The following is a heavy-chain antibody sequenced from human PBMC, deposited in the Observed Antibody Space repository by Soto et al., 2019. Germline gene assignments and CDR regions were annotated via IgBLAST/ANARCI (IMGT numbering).Heavy chain of an antibody. CDR2: IDPGSGQA. Sequence: QVQLVQSGAEVKKPGASVRLSCKPSGYTLPNYAIQWVRQAAGPRLEWLGWIDPGSGQATYSQKVQGRITLSRDNSASTFYMDLNSLTSEDTGVYFCTRDLNGGNPFDYWGQGALVTVSS. D-gene: IGHD2-8*01. J-gene: IGHJ4*02. V-gene: IGHV1-3*01. CDR1: GYTLPNYA. CDR3: TRDLNGGNPFDY.